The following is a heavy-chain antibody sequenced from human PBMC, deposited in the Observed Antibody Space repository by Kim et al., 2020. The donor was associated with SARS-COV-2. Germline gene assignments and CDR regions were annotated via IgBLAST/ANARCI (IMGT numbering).Heavy chain of an antibody. CDR2: INHSGST. CDR3: ARRRRYCSSTSCPANWFDP. CDR1: GGSFSGYY. D-gene: IGHD2-2*01. V-gene: IGHV4-34*01. J-gene: IGHJ5*02. Sequence: SETLSLTCAVYGGSFSGYYWSWIRQPPGKGLEWIGEINHSGSTNYNPSLKSRVTISVDTSKNQFSLKLSSVTAADTAVYYWARRRRYCSSTSCPANWFDPWGQGTLVTVSS.